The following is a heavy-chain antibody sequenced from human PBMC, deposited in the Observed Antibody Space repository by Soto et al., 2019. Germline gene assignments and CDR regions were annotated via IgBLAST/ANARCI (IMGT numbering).Heavy chain of an antibody. CDR3: ARTTYGSGSYYENYYYGMDV. CDR1: GGTFSSYA. CDR2: IIPNFGTA. J-gene: IGHJ6*02. V-gene: IGHV1-69*01. D-gene: IGHD3-10*01. Sequence: QVQLVQSGAEVKKPGSSVKVSCKASGGTFSSYAISWVRQAPGQGLEWMGGIIPNFGTANYAQKFQGRVTITADESTSTAYMERSSLRSEDTAVYYCARTTYGSGSYYENYYYGMDVWGQGTTVTVSS.